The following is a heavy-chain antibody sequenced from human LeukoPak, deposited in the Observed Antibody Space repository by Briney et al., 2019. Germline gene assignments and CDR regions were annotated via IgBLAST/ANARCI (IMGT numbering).Heavy chain of an antibody. Sequence: PSETLSLTCAVYGGCFSGYYWSWLRQPPGKGLEWIGEINHSGSTNYNPSLKSRVTISVDTSKNQFSLKLSSVTAADTAVYYCARGGDIVVAPYYYYGMDVWGKGTTVTVSS. V-gene: IGHV4-34*01. CDR2: INHSGST. CDR3: ARGGDIVVAPYYYYGMDV. CDR1: GGCFSGYY. J-gene: IGHJ6*04. D-gene: IGHD2-15*01.